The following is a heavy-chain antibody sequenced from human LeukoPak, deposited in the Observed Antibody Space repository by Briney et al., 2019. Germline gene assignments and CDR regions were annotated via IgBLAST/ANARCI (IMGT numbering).Heavy chain of an antibody. CDR2: IYYSGST. V-gene: IGHV4-39*07. Sequence: SETLSLTCTVSGGSISSSSYYWGWIRQPPGKGLEWIGSIYYSGSTYYNPSLKSRVTISVDTSKNQFSLKLSSVTAADTAVYYCARFKVVVVIPYGMDVWGQGTTVTVSS. D-gene: IGHD3-22*01. CDR1: GGSISSSSYY. J-gene: IGHJ6*02. CDR3: ARFKVVVVIPYGMDV.